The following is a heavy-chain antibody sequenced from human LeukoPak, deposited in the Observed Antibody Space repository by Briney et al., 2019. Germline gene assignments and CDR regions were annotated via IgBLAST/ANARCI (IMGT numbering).Heavy chain of an antibody. CDR1: GFTFSSYG. J-gene: IGHJ4*02. Sequence: GGSLRLSCAASGFTFSSYGMHWVRQAPGKGLEWVAVIPYDGSNKYYADSVKGRFTISRDNSKNTLYLQMNSLRAEDTAVYYCAKDSGVVVTYFDYWGQGTLVTVSS. CDR2: IPYDGSNK. D-gene: IGHD3-22*01. V-gene: IGHV3-30*18. CDR3: AKDSGVVVTYFDY.